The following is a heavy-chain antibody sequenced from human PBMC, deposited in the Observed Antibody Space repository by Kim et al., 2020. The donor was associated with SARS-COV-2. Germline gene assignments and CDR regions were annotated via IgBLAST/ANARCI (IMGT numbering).Heavy chain of an antibody. V-gene: IGHV4-59*08. CDR3: ARQNISCSSTSCNYDAFD. J-gene: IGHJ3*02. D-gene: IGHD2-2*01. CDR2: IYYSGSS. Sequence: SETLSLTCTVSGGSISSYYWSWIRQPPGKGLEWIGYIYYSGSSNHNPSLKGRVTISVDTSKNQFSLRLSSVTAADTAVYYCARQNISCSSTSCNYDAFD. CDR1: GGSISSYY.